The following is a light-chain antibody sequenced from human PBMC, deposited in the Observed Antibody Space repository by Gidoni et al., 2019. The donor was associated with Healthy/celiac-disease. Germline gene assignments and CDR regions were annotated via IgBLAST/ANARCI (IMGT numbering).Light chain of an antibody. V-gene: IGKV3-11*01. J-gene: IGKJ2*01. Sequence: EIVLTQSPATLSLSPGERATRSCRASQSVSSYLAWYQQKPGQAPRLLIYDASNRATGIPARFSGSGSGTDFTLTISSLEPEDFAFYYCQQRSNWPYTFGQGTKLEIK. CDR2: DAS. CDR1: QSVSSY. CDR3: QQRSNWPYT.